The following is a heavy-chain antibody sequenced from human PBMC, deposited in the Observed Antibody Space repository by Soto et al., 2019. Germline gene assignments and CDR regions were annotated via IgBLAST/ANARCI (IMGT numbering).Heavy chain of an antibody. J-gene: IGHJ5*02. Sequence: QVHLVQSETEVKEPGASVKVSCKTSASTFTGYTINWVRQAPGQGLEWMGWISSLNGNTDYARKFQGRLTMPTNTSATTAYMELKNLRSDDTAVYFCARGTVTSGRWFGPWGQGTLVTVSS. CDR3: ARGTVTSGRWFGP. CDR2: ISSLNGNT. D-gene: IGHD4-17*01. V-gene: IGHV1-18*04. CDR1: ASTFTGYT.